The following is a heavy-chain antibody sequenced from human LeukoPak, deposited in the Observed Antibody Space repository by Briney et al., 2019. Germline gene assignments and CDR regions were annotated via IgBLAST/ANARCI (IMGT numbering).Heavy chain of an antibody. V-gene: IGHV3-23*01. D-gene: IGHD3-22*01. CDR1: GFTFRSYA. CDR3: EGTYYYDSGDDY. J-gene: IGHJ4*02. CDR2: ISGSGTST. Sequence: GGSLRLSCAASGFTFRSYAMSWVRQAPGKGLEWVLAISGSGTSTYYADSVKGRFTISRDNSKNTLYLQMNSLRAEDTAVYYCEGTYYYDSGDDYWGQGTQVTVSS.